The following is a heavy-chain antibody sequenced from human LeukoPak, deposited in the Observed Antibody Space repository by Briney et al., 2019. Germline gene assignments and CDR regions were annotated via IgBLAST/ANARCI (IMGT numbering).Heavy chain of an antibody. CDR2: ISYDGSNK. Sequence: GGSLRLSCAASGLTFSSYAMHWVRQAPGKGLEWVAVISYDGSNKYYADSVKGRFTISRDNSKNTLYLQMNSLRAEDTAVYYCARSGDYLDYWGQGTLVTVSS. CDR3: ARSGDYLDY. D-gene: IGHD4-17*01. J-gene: IGHJ4*02. V-gene: IGHV3-30-3*01. CDR1: GLTFSSYA.